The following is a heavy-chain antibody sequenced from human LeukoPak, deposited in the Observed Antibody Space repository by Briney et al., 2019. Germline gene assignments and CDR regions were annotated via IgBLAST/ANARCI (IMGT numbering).Heavy chain of an antibody. CDR3: ARDVAAMAEDYYYYMDV. CDR1: GGSISSYY. J-gene: IGHJ6*03. V-gene: IGHV4-59*01. CDR2: IYYSGST. D-gene: IGHD5-18*01. Sequence: SETLSLTCTVSGGSISSYYWSWIRQPPGKGLEWIGYIYYSGSTNYNPSLKSRVTISVDTSKNQFSLKLSSVTAADTAVYYCARDVAAMAEDYYYYMDVWGKGTTVTVSS.